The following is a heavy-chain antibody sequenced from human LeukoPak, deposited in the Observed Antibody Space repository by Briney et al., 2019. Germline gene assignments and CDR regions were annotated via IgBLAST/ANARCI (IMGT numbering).Heavy chain of an antibody. D-gene: IGHD2-2*01. CDR1: GYSFTNYY. CDR2: INPDGAST. V-gene: IGHV1-46*01. J-gene: IGHJ6*03. CDR3: APDGSWGDYQFYFYMDV. Sequence: ASVKVSCRASGYSFTNYYIHWVRQAPGQGLEWMGIINPDGASTTYGQKFQGRVTMTRDMSTSTVYMELSSLRSEDSAVYYCAPDGSWGDYQFYFYMDVWGKGTTVTVSS.